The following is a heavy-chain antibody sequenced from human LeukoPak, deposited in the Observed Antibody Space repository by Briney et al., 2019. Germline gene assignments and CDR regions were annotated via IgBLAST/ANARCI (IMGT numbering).Heavy chain of an antibody. D-gene: IGHD4-23*01. V-gene: IGHV3-48*03. CDR3: ARAYVGFGLDP. CDR1: GFTFSSYE. J-gene: IGHJ5*02. Sequence: GGSLRLSCAASGFTFSSYEMNWVSQAPGKGLEWVSYISSSGSTIYYADSVKGRFTISRDNAKNSLYLQMNSLRAEDTAVYYCARAYVGFGLDPWGQGTLVTVSS. CDR2: ISSSGSTI.